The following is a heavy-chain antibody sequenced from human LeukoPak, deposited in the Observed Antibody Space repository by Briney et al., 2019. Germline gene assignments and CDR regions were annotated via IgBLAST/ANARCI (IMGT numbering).Heavy chain of an antibody. CDR1: GFTFSSYW. CDR2: IKQDGSEK. CDR3: ARDQRYGSGYPPR. V-gene: IGHV3-7*01. J-gene: IGHJ4*02. Sequence: GGSLRLSCAASGFTFSSYWMSWVRQAPGKGLEWVANIKQDGSEKYYVDSVKGRFTISRDNAKNSLYLQMNSLRAEDTAVYYCARDQRYGSGYPPRWGQGTLVTVSS. D-gene: IGHD5-12*01.